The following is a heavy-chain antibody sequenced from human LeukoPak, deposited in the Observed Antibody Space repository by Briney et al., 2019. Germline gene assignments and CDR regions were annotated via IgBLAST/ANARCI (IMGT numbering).Heavy chain of an antibody. J-gene: IGHJ4*02. Sequence: SETLSLTCAVYGGSFSGYYWSWIRQPPGKGLEWIGEINHSGSTNYNPSLKSRVTISVDTSKNQFSLKLSSVTAADTAVYYCARGGGQWLFGYWGQGTLVTVSS. V-gene: IGHV4-34*01. CDR1: GGSFSGYY. CDR2: INHSGST. D-gene: IGHD6-19*01. CDR3: ARGGGQWLFGY.